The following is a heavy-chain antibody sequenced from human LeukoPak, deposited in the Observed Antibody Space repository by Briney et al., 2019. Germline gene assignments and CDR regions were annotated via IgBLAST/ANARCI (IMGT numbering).Heavy chain of an antibody. V-gene: IGHV3-66*01. CDR1: GFTVSSNY. CDR2: IYSGDST. Sequence: GGSLRLSCAASGFTVSSNYMSGVRQAPGKGLEWVSVIYSGDSTYYADSVKGRFTISRDNSKNTMYLQMNSLRAEDTAVYYCARDFGGSTRDWGQGTLVTVSS. J-gene: IGHJ4*02. D-gene: IGHD4-23*01. CDR3: ARDFGGSTRD.